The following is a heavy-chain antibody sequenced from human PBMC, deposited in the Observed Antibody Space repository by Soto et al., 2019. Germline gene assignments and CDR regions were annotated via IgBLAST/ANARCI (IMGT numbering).Heavy chain of an antibody. Sequence: GGSLRLSCAASGFTFSSYAMSWVRQAPGKGLEWVSAISGSGGSTYYADSVKGRFTISRDNSKNTLYLQMNSLRAEDTAVYYCAKGGSLWIGELLTFPDYWGQGTLVTVSS. D-gene: IGHD3-10*01. CDR3: AKGGSLWIGELLTFPDY. CDR2: ISGSGGST. V-gene: IGHV3-23*01. J-gene: IGHJ4*02. CDR1: GFTFSSYA.